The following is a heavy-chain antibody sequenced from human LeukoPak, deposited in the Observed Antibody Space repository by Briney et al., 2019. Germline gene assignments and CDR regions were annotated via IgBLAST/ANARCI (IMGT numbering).Heavy chain of an antibody. V-gene: IGHV1-18*01. CDR1: GYTFTSYG. D-gene: IGHD5-12*01. J-gene: IGHJ5*02. CDR3: ARDRWPIRAVATIRWFDP. CDR2: ISAYNGNT. Sequence: GASVKVSCKASGYTFTSYGISWVRQAPGQGLEWMGWISAYNGNTNYAQKLQGRVTMTTDTSTSTAYMELRSLRSDDTAVYYCARDRWPIRAVATIRWFDPWGQGTLVTVSS.